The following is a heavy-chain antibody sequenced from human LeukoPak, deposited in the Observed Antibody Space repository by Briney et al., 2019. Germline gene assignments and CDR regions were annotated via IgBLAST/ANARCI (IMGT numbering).Heavy chain of an antibody. CDR2: ISSSSSTI. V-gene: IGHV3-48*01. Sequence: PGGSLRLSCAASGFTFSSYSMNWVRQAPGKGLEWVSYISSSSSTIYYADSVKGRFTISRDNAKNSLYLQMNSLRAEDTAVYYCARDRGGLTYYYDSSGADYWGQATLVTVSS. J-gene: IGHJ4*02. CDR1: GFTFSSYS. CDR3: ARDRGGLTYYYDSSGADY. D-gene: IGHD3-22*01.